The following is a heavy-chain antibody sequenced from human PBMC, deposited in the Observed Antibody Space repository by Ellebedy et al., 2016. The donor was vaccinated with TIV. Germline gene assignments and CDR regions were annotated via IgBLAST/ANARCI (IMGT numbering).Heavy chain of an antibody. CDR3: ARETGYYYGMDV. J-gene: IGHJ6*02. CDR2: ANSDGSTT. V-gene: IGHV3-74*01. CDR1: RFTFSNYW. Sequence: GESLKISCAASRFTFSNYWMHWVRQAPGKGLVWVSRANSDGSTTSYADSVKGRFTISRDNTKNTLYLQMNSLRAEDTAVYYCARETGYYYGMDVWGLGTTVTVSS.